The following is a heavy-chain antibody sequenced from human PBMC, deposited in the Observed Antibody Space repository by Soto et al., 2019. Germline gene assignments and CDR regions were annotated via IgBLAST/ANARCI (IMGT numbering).Heavy chain of an antibody. J-gene: IGHJ4*02. CDR1: GDSLTDLS. V-gene: IGHV1-24*01. D-gene: IGHD3-22*01. Sequence: ASVKLSCKVSGDSLTDLSMHCVRQAPGKGLEWMGGFDPEDGETIYAQKFQGRVTMTEDTSTDTAYMELSSLRSEDTAVYYCATRPTPYYYDSSGYYFSGRFDYWGQGTLVTVSS. CDR3: ATRPTPYYYDSSGYYFSGRFDY. CDR2: FDPEDGET.